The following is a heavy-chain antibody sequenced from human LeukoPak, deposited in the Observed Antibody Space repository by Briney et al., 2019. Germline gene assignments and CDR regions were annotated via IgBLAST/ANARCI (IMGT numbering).Heavy chain of an antibody. Sequence: PGGSLRLSCAASGFTFSSYGMHWVRQAPGKGLEWVAFIRYDGSNKYYADSVKGRFTISRDNSKNTLYLQMNSLRAEDTAVYYCAKNLRDYYDSSGFDYWGQGTLVTVSS. D-gene: IGHD3-22*01. V-gene: IGHV3-30*02. CDR2: IRYDGSNK. CDR3: AKNLRDYYDSSGFDY. CDR1: GFTFSSYG. J-gene: IGHJ4*02.